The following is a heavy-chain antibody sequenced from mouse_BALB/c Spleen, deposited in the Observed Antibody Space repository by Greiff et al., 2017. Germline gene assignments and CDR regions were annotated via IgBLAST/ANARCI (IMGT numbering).Heavy chain of an antibody. D-gene: IGHD2-1*01. V-gene: IGHV1-15*01. CDR3: TRVVAYGNLFAY. Sequence: QVQLQQSGAELVRPGASVTLSCKASGYTFTDYEMHWVKQTPVHGLEWIGAIDPETGGTAYNQKFKGKATLTADKSSSTAYMELRSLTSEDSAVYYCTRVVAYGNLFAYWGQGTLVTVSA. CDR1: GYTFTDYE. CDR2: IDPETGGT. J-gene: IGHJ3*01.